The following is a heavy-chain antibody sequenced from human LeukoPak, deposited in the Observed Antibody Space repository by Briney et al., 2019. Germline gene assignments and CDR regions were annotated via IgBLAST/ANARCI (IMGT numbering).Heavy chain of an antibody. CDR2: VTYTGS. Sequence: SETLSLACTVSGTSISSYYWSWLRQPPGKGPEWIGYVTYTGSKYNPSLKSRVTISTDRSKKEVSLRLSSVTAADTAMYFCARHVDTALIGAFHIWGQGTMVTVS. CDR3: ARHVDTALIGAFHI. J-gene: IGHJ3*02. V-gene: IGHV4-59*08. D-gene: IGHD5-18*01. CDR1: GTSISSYY.